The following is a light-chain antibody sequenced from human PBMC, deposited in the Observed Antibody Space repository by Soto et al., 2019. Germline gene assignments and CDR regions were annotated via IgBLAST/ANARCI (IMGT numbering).Light chain of an antibody. CDR3: GVWDSSLSAGV. V-gene: IGLV2-14*01. CDR1: SSDVGGDKY. CDR2: EVS. J-gene: IGLJ3*02. Sequence: QSALTQPASVSGSPGQSITISCTGTSSDVGGDKYVSWYQQHPGKVPKLLIFEVSDRASGVSDRFSGSKSGNTASLTISGLQAEDEADYYCGVWDSSLSAGVFGGGTKLTVL.